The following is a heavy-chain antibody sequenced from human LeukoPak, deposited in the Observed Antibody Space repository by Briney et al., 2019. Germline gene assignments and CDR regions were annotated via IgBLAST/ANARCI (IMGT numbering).Heavy chain of an antibody. D-gene: IGHD6-19*01. J-gene: IGHJ4*02. CDR2: ICGSGGCT. CDR1: GFTFNTYA. Sequence: GGSLRLSCAASGFTFNTYAIYWVRQAPGKGLEWVSGICGSGGCTYYADSVKGRFTISRDNSKNTVYLQMSSPTADDTAIYYCAKTTVGYSSGRYPGWPADCWGQGTLVTVSS. V-gene: IGHV3-23*01. CDR3: AKTTVGYSSGRYPGWPADC.